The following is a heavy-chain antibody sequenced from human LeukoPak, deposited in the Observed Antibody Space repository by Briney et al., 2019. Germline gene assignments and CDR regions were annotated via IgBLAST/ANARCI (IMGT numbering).Heavy chain of an antibody. D-gene: IGHD1-26*01. V-gene: IGHV4-4*07. CDR3: AKQTGVGATSAGFDL. J-gene: IGHJ2*01. Sequence: SETLSLTCTVSGGSLSGFYWTWVRQPAGKGLEWIGRIYNSGSTNLNPSLKSRVTMSEDTSKNQFSLRLTSVTAADTAVYYCAKQTGVGATSAGFDLWGRGTLVTVSS. CDR2: IYNSGST. CDR1: GGSLSGFY.